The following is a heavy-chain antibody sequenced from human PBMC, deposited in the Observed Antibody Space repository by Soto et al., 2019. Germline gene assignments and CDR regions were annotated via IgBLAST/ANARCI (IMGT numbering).Heavy chain of an antibody. J-gene: IGHJ3*02. Sequence: EVQLVESGGGLVQPGRSLRLSCAASGFTFDDYAMHWVRQVPGKGPEWVSGISWNSGSRGYAESVRGRFTISRDNAKNSLYLQMNRLRAEDTALYNCAKTKGVLEILKTTVTTFWGPFHIWCQGTMVTVSS. CDR2: ISWNSGSR. CDR3: AKTKGVLEILKTTVTTFWGPFHI. CDR1: GFTFDDYA. D-gene: IGHD4-17*01. V-gene: IGHV3-9*01.